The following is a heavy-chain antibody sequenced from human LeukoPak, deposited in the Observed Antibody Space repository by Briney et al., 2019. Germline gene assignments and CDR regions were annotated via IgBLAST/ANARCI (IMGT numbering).Heavy chain of an antibody. J-gene: IGHJ4*02. CDR3: ARRTIFGVVTTGGYYFDY. CDR2: ISAYNGNT. D-gene: IGHD3-3*01. V-gene: IGHV1-18*01. Sequence: ASVKVFCKASGYTFTSYGISWVRQAPGQGLEWMGWISAYNGNTNYAQKLQGRVTMTTDTSTSTAYMELRSLRSDDTAVYYCARRTIFGVVTTGGYYFDYWGQGTLVTVSS. CDR1: GYTFTSYG.